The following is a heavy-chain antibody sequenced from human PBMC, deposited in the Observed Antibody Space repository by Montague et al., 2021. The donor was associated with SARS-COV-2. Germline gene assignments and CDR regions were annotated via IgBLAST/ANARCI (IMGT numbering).Heavy chain of an antibody. CDR1: GGSISSSNYF. J-gene: IGHJ4*02. D-gene: IGHD6-6*01. Sequence: SETLSLTCTVPGGSISSSNYFWGWIRRPPGKGLEWIGSIYFGGGTYYNPSLKSRVTISVDTSKNHFSLKLTSVTAADTAVYYCARSRANVPSRPGFDYWGQGALVTVSS. CDR3: ARSRANVPSRPGFDY. CDR2: IYFGGGT. V-gene: IGHV4-39*07.